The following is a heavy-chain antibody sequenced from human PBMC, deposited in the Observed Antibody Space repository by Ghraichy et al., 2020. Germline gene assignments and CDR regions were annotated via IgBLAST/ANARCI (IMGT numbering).Heavy chain of an antibody. CDR1: GFTFSDFW. V-gene: IGHV3-7*03. CDR2: IRPDGSDK. Sequence: GGSLRLSCAASGFTFSDFWMSWVRQAPGKGLEWVANIRPDGSDKYHVDSVKGRFTISRDNAENLLYLQMNSLRAEDTAVYYCAKEPGYYYDSSGLIGGMDVWGQGTTVTVSS. CDR3: AKEPGYYYDSSGLIGGMDV. J-gene: IGHJ6*02. D-gene: IGHD3-22*01.